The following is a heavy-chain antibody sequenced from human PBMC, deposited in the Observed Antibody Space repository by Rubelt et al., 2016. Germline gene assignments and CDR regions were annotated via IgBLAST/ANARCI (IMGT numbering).Heavy chain of an antibody. CDR3: ARQSCDSIGGKFDD. D-gene: IGHD6-19*01. V-gene: IGHV3-48*01. J-gene: IGHJ4*02. CDR1: GFTFSTYF. Sequence: EVQLVEYGGGLVQPGGSLSLSCAASGFTFSTYFMSWVRQAPGRGLEWVSYISSTSSTIYYADSVKGRFTISRDNAKNSLFLQISSRRVEDTAVYNGARQSCDSIGGKFDDWGQGTLGTVSS. CDR2: ISSTSSTI.